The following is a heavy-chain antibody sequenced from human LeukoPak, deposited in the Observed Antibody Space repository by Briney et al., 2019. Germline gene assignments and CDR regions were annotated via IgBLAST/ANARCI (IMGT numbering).Heavy chain of an antibody. CDR3: AKDSTGYSYGYLPFDY. CDR2: ISGSAGST. J-gene: IGHJ4*02. V-gene: IGHV3-23*01. D-gene: IGHD5-18*01. Sequence: GGSLRLSCAASGFTFSSYAMSWVRQAPGKGLEWVSAISGSAGSTYYADSVKGRFTISRDNSKNTLYLQMNSLRAEDTAVYYCAKDSTGYSYGYLPFDYWGQGTLVTVSS. CDR1: GFTFSSYA.